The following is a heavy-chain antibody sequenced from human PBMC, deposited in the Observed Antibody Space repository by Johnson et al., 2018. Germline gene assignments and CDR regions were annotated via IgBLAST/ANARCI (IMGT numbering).Heavy chain of an antibody. CDR1: GGSVSSGSYY. Sequence: QVQLQESGPGLVKPSETLSLTCTVSGGSVSSGSYYWSWIRQPPGQGLEWIGYIYYSGSTNYNPYLKRRVPISVDTSKNQFSLQLSSVTAADTAVYYCARDYYDSSGPVSFDYWGQGTLFTVSS. V-gene: IGHV4-61*01. CDR2: IYYSGST. J-gene: IGHJ4*02. D-gene: IGHD3-22*01. CDR3: ARDYYDSSGPVSFDY.